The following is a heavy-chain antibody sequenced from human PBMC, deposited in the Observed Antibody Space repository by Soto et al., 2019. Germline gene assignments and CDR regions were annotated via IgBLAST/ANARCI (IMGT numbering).Heavy chain of an antibody. CDR2: IYYSGST. CDR1: GGSISSYY. Sequence: PSETLSLTCTVSGGSISSYYWSWIRQPPGKGLEWIGYIYYSGSTNYNPSLKSRVTISVDTSKNQFSLKLSSVTAADTAVYYCARVLYGSGSYYRGYNWFDPWGQGTLVTVSS. V-gene: IGHV4-59*01. CDR3: ARVLYGSGSYYRGYNWFDP. D-gene: IGHD3-10*01. J-gene: IGHJ5*02.